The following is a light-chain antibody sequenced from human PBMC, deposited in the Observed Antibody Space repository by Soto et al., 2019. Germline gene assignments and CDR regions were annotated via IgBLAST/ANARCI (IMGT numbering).Light chain of an antibody. CDR2: GAS. CDR3: QQTYSTFRT. Sequence: DIQMTQSPSSLSAFVGDRVTITCRASQSIINYLNWFQRRPGKAPQLLIYGASWLQTGVPSRFSGSGSGTYFTLTIDSLQPEDFATYYCQQTYSTFRTFGQGTKVEI. J-gene: IGKJ1*01. V-gene: IGKV1-39*01. CDR1: QSIINY.